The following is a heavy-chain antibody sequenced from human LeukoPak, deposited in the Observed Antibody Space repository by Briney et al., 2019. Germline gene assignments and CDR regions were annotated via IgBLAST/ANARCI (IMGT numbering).Heavy chain of an antibody. V-gene: IGHV3-21*01. CDR1: GFTFSSYS. CDR2: ISSISSYI. Sequence: KPGGSLRLSCAASGFTFSSYSMNWVRQAPGKGLEWVSSISSISSYISYADSVKGRFTISRDNAKNSLYLQITSLRDDDTAVYYCARGMKQQLFYYYYGMDVWGQGTTVTVSS. D-gene: IGHD6-13*01. CDR3: ARGMKQQLFYYYYGMDV. J-gene: IGHJ6*02.